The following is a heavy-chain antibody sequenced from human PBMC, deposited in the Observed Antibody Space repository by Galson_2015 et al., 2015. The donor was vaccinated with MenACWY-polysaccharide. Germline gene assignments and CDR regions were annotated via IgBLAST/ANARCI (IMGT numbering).Heavy chain of an antibody. V-gene: IGHV3-23*01. J-gene: IGHJ2*01. CDR3: ASHGGPTGHWYFDL. Sequence: SLRLSCAASGFTFSSSAMSWVRQAPGKGLEWVSAISFSGAGTFYADSVKGRFTISRDNLKNILSLQMNSLRAEDTAVFYCASHGGPTGHWYFDLWGRGTLVTVSS. CDR1: GFTFSSSA. CDR2: ISFSGAGT. D-gene: IGHD4-23*01.